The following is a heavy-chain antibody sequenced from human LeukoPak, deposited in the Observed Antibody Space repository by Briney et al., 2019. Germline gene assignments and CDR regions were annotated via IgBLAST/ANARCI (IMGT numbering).Heavy chain of an antibody. Sequence: GGTLRLSCAASGFTFSSYSMNWVRQAPGKGLEWVSYISSSSSTIYYADSVKGRFTISSDNAKNSLYLQMNSLRAEDTAVYYCASSRGVFDYWGQRALFTVSS. CDR3: ASSRGVFDY. D-gene: IGHD2-2*01. V-gene: IGHV3-48*01. CDR1: GFTFSSYS. J-gene: IGHJ4*02. CDR2: ISSSSSTI.